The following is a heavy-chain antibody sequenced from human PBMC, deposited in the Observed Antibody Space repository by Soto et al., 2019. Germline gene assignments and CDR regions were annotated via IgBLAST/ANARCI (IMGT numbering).Heavy chain of an antibody. J-gene: IGHJ4*02. CDR1: GFTFSSYS. Sequence: EVQLVESGGGLVKPGGPLRLSCAASGFTFSSYSMNWFGRAPGKGREWVSYIRSSGGTIYYADSVKGRFTISRDNAKNSLYLQMNSLRDEDTAVYYCARDLRMVYAIDFDYWGQGTLVTVSS. CDR3: ARDLRMVYAIDFDY. CDR2: IRSSGGTI. V-gene: IGHV3-48*02. D-gene: IGHD2-8*01.